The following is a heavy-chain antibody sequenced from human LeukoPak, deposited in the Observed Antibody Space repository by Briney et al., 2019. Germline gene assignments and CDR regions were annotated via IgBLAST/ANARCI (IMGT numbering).Heavy chain of an antibody. V-gene: IGHV3-21*01. CDR3: ARDRYSGYDIHYYYYGMDV. Sequence: PGGSLRLSCAASGFTSSSYSMNWVRQAPGKGLEWVSSISSSSSYIYYADSVKGRFTISRDNAKNSLYLQMNSLRAEDTAVYYCARDRYSGYDIHYYYYGMDVWGQGTTVTVSS. J-gene: IGHJ6*02. CDR1: GFTSSSYS. CDR2: ISSSSSYI. D-gene: IGHD5-12*01.